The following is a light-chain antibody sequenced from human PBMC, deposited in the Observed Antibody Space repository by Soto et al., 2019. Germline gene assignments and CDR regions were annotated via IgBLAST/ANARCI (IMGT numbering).Light chain of an antibody. CDR3: MQALQTPT. J-gene: IGKJ5*01. CDR1: QSLLHSNGYNY. CDR2: LGS. Sequence: DIVMTQSPLSLPVTPGEPASISCRSSQSLLHSNGYNYLDWYLQKPGXSPXLLIYLGSIRASGVPDRFSGSGSGTDFTLKISRVEAEDVGVYDCMQALQTPTFGQGTRLEI. V-gene: IGKV2-28*01.